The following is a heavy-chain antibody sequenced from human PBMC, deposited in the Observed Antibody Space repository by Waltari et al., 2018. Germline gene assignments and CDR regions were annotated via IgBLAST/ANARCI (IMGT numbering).Heavy chain of an antibody. CDR1: GGTFSSYT. CDR2: IIPILGIA. CDR3: AREGAYYDSSGYYYD. J-gene: IGHJ4*02. Sequence: QVQLVQSGAEVKKPGSSVKVSCTASGGTFSSYTISWVRQAPGQGLEWMGRIIPILGIANYAQKFQGRVTITADKSTSTAYMELSSLRSEDTAVYYCAREGAYYDSSGYYYDWGQGTLVTVSS. D-gene: IGHD3-22*01. V-gene: IGHV1-69*08.